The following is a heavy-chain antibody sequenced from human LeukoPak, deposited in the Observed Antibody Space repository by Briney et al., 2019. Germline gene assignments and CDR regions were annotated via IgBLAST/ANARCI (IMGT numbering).Heavy chain of an antibody. D-gene: IGHD3-22*01. CDR1: GGTFSSYA. Sequence: ASVKVSCKASGGTFSSYAISWVGQAPGQGLEWMGGIIPIFGTANYAQKFQGRVTITADESTSTAYMELSSLRSEDTAVYYCARALRYYSDSSGYAFDYWGQGTLVTVSS. V-gene: IGHV1-69*13. CDR2: IIPIFGTA. CDR3: ARALRYYSDSSGYAFDY. J-gene: IGHJ4*02.